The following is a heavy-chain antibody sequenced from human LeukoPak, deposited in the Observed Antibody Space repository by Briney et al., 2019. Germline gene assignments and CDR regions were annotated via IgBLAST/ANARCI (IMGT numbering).Heavy chain of an antibody. Sequence: GGSLRLSCGASCFTLTSYSMNWVRQTPRKGLEGLAYISGNGAITYYADSAKGRFTISRDNARNSLYLQMNRLRAEHTAVYFCARDPFTISIFGSFDYWGQGSLVTASS. V-gene: IGHV3-48*01. J-gene: IGHJ4*02. CDR3: ARDPFTISIFGSFDY. CDR2: ISGNGAIT. CDR1: CFTLTSYS. D-gene: IGHD3-3*02.